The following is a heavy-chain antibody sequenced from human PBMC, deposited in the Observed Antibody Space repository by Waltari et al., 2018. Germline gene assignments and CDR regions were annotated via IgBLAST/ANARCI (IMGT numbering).Heavy chain of an antibody. CDR1: GYSFTSYW. CDR2: IYPGDSDT. V-gene: IGHV5-51*01. CDR3: ARGEDHYYGSGSSLDY. D-gene: IGHD3-10*01. Sequence: EVQLVQSGAEVKKPGESLKISCKGSGYSFTSYWIGWVRQMPGKGLEWMGIIYPGDSDTGYSPSFQGQGTISADKSISTAYLQWSSLKASDTAMYYCARGEDHYYGSGSSLDYWGQGTLVTVSS. J-gene: IGHJ4*02.